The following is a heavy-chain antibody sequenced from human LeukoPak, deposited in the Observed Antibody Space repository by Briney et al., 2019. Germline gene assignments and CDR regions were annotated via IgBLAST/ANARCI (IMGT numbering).Heavy chain of an antibody. CDR3: ARYYDFWATFDS. J-gene: IGHJ4*02. CDR1: GGSISSSSYY. D-gene: IGHD3-3*01. CDR2: IYYSGST. Sequence: PSETLSLTCTVSGGSISSSSYYWGWIRQPPVKGLEWIGSIYYSGSTYYNPSLKSRVTISVDTSKNQFSLKLSSVTAADTAVYYCARYYDFWATFDSWGQGTLVTVSS. V-gene: IGHV4-39*01.